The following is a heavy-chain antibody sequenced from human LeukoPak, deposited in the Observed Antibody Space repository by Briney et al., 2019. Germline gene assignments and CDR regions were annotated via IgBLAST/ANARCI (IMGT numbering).Heavy chain of an antibody. CDR2: IVVGSGNT. D-gene: IGHD1-26*01. CDR1: GFTFSNSA. V-gene: IGHV1-58*01. Sequence: SVKVSCKASGFTFSNSAVQWVRQARGQRLEWIGWIVVGSGNTNYAQKFRERVTITRDMSTSTAYMELSSLRSEDTAVYYCTSDPTFYSGRYCFDYWGQGTLVAVSS. J-gene: IGHJ4*02. CDR3: TSDPTFYSGRYCFDY.